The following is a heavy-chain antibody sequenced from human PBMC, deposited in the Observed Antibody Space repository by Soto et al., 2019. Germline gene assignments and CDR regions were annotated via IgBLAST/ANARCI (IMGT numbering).Heavy chain of an antibody. Sequence: PGESLKISCKGSGYTFTDYWIGWVRQLPGKGLEWMGIIYPGDSDTRYSPSFQGHVTITVDKSTSTAYLQWNTLKASDTAMYYCARHLSNFRYYYYAMDVWGQGTKVTVYS. D-gene: IGHD4-4*01. CDR1: GYTFTDYW. V-gene: IGHV5-51*01. CDR2: IYPGDSDT. J-gene: IGHJ6*02. CDR3: ARHLSNFRYYYYAMDV.